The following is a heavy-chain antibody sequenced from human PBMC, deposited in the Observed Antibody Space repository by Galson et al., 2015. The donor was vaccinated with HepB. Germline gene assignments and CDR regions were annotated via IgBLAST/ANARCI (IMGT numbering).Heavy chain of an antibody. Sequence: SVKVSCKVSGYTLTELSMHWVRQAPGKGLEWMGGFDPEDSETIYAQKFQGRVTMTEDTSTDTAYMELSSLRSEDTAVYYCATGHLEWLLSLSGMDVWGQGTTVTVSS. CDR1: GYTLTELS. D-gene: IGHD3-3*01. CDR2: FDPEDSET. J-gene: IGHJ6*02. CDR3: ATGHLEWLLSLSGMDV. V-gene: IGHV1-24*01.